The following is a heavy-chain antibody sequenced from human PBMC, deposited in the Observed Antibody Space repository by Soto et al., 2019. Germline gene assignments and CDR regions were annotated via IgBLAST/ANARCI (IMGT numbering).Heavy chain of an antibody. CDR3: ARLLKGGTSDWNQIDL. D-gene: IGHD1-1*01. J-gene: IGHJ5*02. Sequence: GSGPTLVNPTQTLTLTCTFSGFSLTSSGMSVTWIRQPPGKALAWLALTDDNDHKYYNSSLRTRLTLSKDTSKNHVVLTMTTMDPVDTGMYFCARLLKGGTSDWNQIDLWGQGTLVTVSS. CDR2: TDDNDHK. V-gene: IGHV2-70*01. CDR1: GFSLTSSGMS.